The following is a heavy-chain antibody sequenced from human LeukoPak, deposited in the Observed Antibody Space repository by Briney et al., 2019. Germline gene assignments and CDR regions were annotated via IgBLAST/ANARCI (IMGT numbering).Heavy chain of an antibody. CDR3: ARSSLAVYFNY. CDR1: GGSISSGSYY. CDR2: IFTRGTT. J-gene: IGHJ4*02. V-gene: IGHV4-61*09. Sequence: SETLSLTCTVSGGSISSGSYYWNWIRQPAGKGLEWLGNIFTRGTTNYNASLESRLTISLDTARNQFSLSLRSVAAADTAIYFCARSSLAVYFNYWGQGTLVTASS. D-gene: IGHD6-19*01.